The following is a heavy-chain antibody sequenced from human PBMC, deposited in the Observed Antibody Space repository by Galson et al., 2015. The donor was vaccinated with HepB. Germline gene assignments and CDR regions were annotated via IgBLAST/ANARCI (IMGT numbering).Heavy chain of an antibody. D-gene: IGHD6-13*01. Sequence: LRLSCAASGFPFNTYDFSWVRQAPGKGPEWISYITSSSATISYADSVKGRFTISRDYAKNSLYLQMNSLRSDDTGVYFCARGVAGAGRIMDVWGQGTTVIVSS. CDR2: ITSSSATI. V-gene: IGHV3-48*04. CDR1: GFPFNTYD. J-gene: IGHJ6*02. CDR3: ARGVAGAGRIMDV.